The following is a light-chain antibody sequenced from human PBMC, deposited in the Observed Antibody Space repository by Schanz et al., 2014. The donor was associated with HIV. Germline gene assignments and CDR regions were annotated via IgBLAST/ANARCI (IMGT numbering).Light chain of an antibody. CDR3: SSYTSSSTLVV. CDR2: DVT. V-gene: IGLV2-14*03. CDR1: SSDVGADNS. Sequence: QSALTQPRSVSGSPGQSVTISCTGTSSDVGADNSVSWYQQHPGRAPRLLVYDVTYRPSGVSNRFSGSKSGNTASLTISGLQAEDEADYYCSSYTSSSTLVVFGGGTKLTVL. J-gene: IGLJ2*01.